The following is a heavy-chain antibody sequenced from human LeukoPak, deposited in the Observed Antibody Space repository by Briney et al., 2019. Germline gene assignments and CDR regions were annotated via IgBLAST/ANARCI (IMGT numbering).Heavy chain of an antibody. J-gene: IGHJ3*02. CDR2: IKSKTDGGTT. D-gene: IGHD2-2*01. CDR1: GFTFSNAW. CDR3: TTDLYCSSTSCYVADAFDI. Sequence: PGGSLRLPCAASGFTFSNAWMSWVRQAPGKGPEWVGRIKSKTDGGTTDYAAPVKGRFTISRDDSKNTLCLQMNSLKTEDTAVYYCTTDLYCSSTSCYVADAFDIWGQGTMVTVSS. V-gene: IGHV3-15*01.